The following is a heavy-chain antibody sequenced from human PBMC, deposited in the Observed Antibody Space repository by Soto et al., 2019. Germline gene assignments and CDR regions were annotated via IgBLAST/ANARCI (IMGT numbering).Heavy chain of an antibody. V-gene: IGHV1-18*01. Sequence: QVQLVQSGAEVKKPGASVKVSCKASGYTFASYAINWMRQAPGQGLEWMGWISAYNGNTNYAQKLQGRVTMTTDTXXXTAXXXXXXXXSDDTAVYYCARDPPPPDYWGQGTLVTVSS. CDR3: ARDPPPPDY. CDR2: ISAYNGNT. J-gene: IGHJ4*02. CDR1: GYTFASYA.